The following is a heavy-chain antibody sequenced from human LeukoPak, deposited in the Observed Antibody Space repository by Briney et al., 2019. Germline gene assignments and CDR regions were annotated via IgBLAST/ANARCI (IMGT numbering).Heavy chain of an antibody. CDR2: ISGSGGST. V-gene: IGHV3-23*01. Sequence: GGSLRLSCAASGFTFSSYAMSWVRQAPGKGLEWVSAISGSGGSTYYADSVKGRFTISRDNSKNTLYLQMNSLRAEDTAGYYCARDGVTGTLWPGYFDYWGQGTLVTVSS. CDR1: GFTFSSYA. CDR3: ARDGVTGTLWPGYFDY. J-gene: IGHJ4*02. D-gene: IGHD1-20*01.